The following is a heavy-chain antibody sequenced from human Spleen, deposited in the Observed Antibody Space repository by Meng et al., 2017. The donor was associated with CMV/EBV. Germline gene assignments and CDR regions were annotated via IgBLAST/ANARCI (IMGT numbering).Heavy chain of an antibody. CDR2: INPNSGGT. CDR1: GYTFTDHY. CDR3: AREGLAYGMDV. V-gene: IGHV1-2*02. Sequence: ASVKVSCKASGYTFTDHYIHWVRQAPGQGLEWMGWINPNSGGTNYQQKFQGRVTMTRDTSITTAYMELSRLSFDDTAVYYCAREGLAYGMDVWGQGTTVTVSS. J-gene: IGHJ6*02.